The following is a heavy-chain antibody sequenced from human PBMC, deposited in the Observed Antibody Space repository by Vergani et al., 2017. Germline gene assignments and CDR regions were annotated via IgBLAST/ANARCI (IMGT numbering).Heavy chain of an antibody. CDR3: ARMGGYXEGDAFRIGYFDS. D-gene: IGHD2-2*01. V-gene: IGHV4-4*09. Sequence: QVQLQESGPGLVKSSETLSLTCSVSFDSIRNLYCNWIRQPPGKGLEWIGSLSTTGGATHASHNPSLKSRVSISVDTSKSQFSLRLTSVTAADTAMYYCARMGGYXEGDAFRIGYFDSWGPGILVTVSS. CDR2: LSTTGGA. CDR1: FDSIRNLY. J-gene: IGHJ4*02.